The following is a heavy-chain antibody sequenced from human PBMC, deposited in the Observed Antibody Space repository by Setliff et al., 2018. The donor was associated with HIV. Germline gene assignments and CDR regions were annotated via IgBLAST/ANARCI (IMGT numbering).Heavy chain of an antibody. V-gene: IGHV1-2*06. J-gene: IGHJ3*02. CDR2: INPNSGVT. Sequence: ASVKVSCKASGYTFTGFYIHWVRQAPGQGLEWMGRINPNSGVTNSAQKFQGRVTMTRDTSIRTAYLELSRLRYDDTAVYYCARDRNDLWSGTLSGLHAVDIWGQGPMVTVSS. CDR3: ARDRNDLWSGTLSGLHAVDI. CDR1: GYTFTGFY. D-gene: IGHD3-3*01.